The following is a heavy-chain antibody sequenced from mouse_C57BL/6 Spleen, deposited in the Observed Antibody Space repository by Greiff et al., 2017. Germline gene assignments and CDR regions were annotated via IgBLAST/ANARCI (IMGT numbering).Heavy chain of an antibody. Sequence: QVQLKQPGAELVRPGTSVKLSCKASGYTFTSYWMHWVKQRPGQGLEWIGVIDPSDSYTNYNQKFKGKATLTVDTSSSTAYMLHISLTSEDSAVLYCAKGDTLCFAYWGQGTTLTVSS. D-gene: IGHD6-1*01. CDR2: IDPSDSYT. V-gene: IGHV1-59*01. CDR1: GYTFTSYW. CDR3: AKGDTLCFAY. J-gene: IGHJ2*01.